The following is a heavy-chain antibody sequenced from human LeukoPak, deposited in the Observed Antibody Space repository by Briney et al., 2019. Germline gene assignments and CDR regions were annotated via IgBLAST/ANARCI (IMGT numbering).Heavy chain of an antibody. CDR3: ARVIWFGYGYNYPGPFDI. D-gene: IGHD5-24*01. Sequence: ASVKVSCKASGYTFTSYDINWVRQATGQGLEWMGWMNPNSGNTGYAQKFQGRVTMTRNTSISTAYMELSSLRSEDTAVYYCARVIWFGYGYNYPGPFDIWGQGTMVTVSS. J-gene: IGHJ3*02. CDR1: GYTFTSYD. CDR2: MNPNSGNT. V-gene: IGHV1-8*01.